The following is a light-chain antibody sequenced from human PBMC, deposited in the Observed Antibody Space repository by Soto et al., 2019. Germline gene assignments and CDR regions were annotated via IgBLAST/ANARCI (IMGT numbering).Light chain of an antibody. CDR3: QQAYSFPVT. CDR1: EDIGSW. V-gene: IGKV1-12*01. Sequence: DIQMTQSPSSVSASVGDRVTITCRASEDIGSWLAWFQQKPGKAPQLLIYAASTLQTGVPSRFSGSGSGTDFTLTINSLQAEDFASYHCQQAYSFPVTFGQGTRL. J-gene: IGKJ5*01. CDR2: AAS.